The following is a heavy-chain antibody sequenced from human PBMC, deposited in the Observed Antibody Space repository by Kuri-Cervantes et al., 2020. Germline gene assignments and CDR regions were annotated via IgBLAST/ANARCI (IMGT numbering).Heavy chain of an antibody. V-gene: IGHV3-21*01. J-gene: IGHJ4*02. CDR3: ARDHPTYYYGSGRNPFDY. Sequence: ETLSLTCAASGFTFSSYSMNWVRQAPGKGLEWVSSISSSSSYIYYADSVKGRFTISRDNAKNSLYLQMNSLRAEDTAVYYCARDHPTYYYGSGRNPFDYWGQGTLVTVSS. D-gene: IGHD3-10*01. CDR2: ISSSSSYI. CDR1: GFTFSSYS.